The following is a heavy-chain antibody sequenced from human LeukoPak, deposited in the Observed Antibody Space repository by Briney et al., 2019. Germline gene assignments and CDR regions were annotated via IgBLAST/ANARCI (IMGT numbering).Heavy chain of an antibody. J-gene: IGHJ6*02. Sequence: SETLSLTCTVSGGSISSYYWSWIRQPPGKGLEWVGYIYYSGSTNYNPSLKSRVTISVDTSKNQFSLKLSSVTAADTAVYYCARARGAADRYYYGMDVWGQGTTVTVSS. CDR2: IYYSGST. V-gene: IGHV4-59*12. CDR3: ARARGAADRYYYGMDV. D-gene: IGHD6-13*01. CDR1: GGSISSYY.